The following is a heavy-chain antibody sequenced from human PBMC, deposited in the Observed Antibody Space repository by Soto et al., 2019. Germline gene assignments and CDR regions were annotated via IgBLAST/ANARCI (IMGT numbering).Heavy chain of an antibody. D-gene: IGHD2-15*01. Sequence: GGSLRLSCAASGFTFSSYGMHWVRQAQGKGLEWVAVIWYDGSNKYYADSVKGRFTISRDNSKNTLYLQMNSLRAEDTAVYYCARYWAIGYRSGGSCYGVFDYWGQGTLVTVS. V-gene: IGHV3-33*01. CDR2: IWYDGSNK. CDR3: ARYWAIGYRSGGSCYGVFDY. CDR1: GFTFSSYG. J-gene: IGHJ4*02.